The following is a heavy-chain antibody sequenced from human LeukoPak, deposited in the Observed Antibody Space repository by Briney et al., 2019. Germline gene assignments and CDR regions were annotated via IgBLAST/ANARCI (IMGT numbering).Heavy chain of an antibody. J-gene: IGHJ4*02. CDR2: IIPILGIA. Sequence: SVKVSCKASGGTFSSYAISWVRQAPGQGLEWMGRIIPILGIANYAQKFQGRVTITADKSTSTAYMELGSLRSEDTAVYYCAREECSGGSCYYGLGYYFDYWGQGTLVTVSS. D-gene: IGHD2-15*01. CDR3: AREECSGGSCYYGLGYYFDY. CDR1: GGTFSSYA. V-gene: IGHV1-69*04.